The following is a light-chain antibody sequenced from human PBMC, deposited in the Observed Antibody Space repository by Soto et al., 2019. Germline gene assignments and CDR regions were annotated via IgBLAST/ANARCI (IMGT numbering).Light chain of an antibody. J-gene: IGLJ1*01. CDR1: SSNIGTNA. CDR3: AAWDDSLNGYV. V-gene: IGLV1-44*01. CDR2: NNN. Sequence: QSALTQPPSASGTPWQRVTISCSGGSSNIGTNAVNWYQQLPGTAPKLLIYNNNQRPSGVPDRFSGSKSGTSASLAISGLQSEDEADYYCAAWDDSLNGYVFGTGSKVT.